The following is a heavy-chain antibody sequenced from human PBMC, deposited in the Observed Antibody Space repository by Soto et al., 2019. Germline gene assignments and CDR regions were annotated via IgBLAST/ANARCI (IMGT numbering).Heavy chain of an antibody. CDR1: GFTFSSYN. CDR2: INSAKPYI. V-gene: IGHV3-21*06. Sequence: VQLVESGGGLVTPGGSLRLSCVVSGFTFSSYNMNWVRQAPGKGLEWVSSINSAKPYICYADSVKGRFTTFRDNAKNSLYLQMNSLRVEDTAVYYCARSTTDFDFWGQGTLVTVSS. D-gene: IGHD1-1*01. CDR3: ARSTTDFDF. J-gene: IGHJ4*02.